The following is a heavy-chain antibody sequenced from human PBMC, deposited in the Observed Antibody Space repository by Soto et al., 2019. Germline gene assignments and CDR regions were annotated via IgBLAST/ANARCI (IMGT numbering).Heavy chain of an antibody. CDR2: IIPIFGTA. CDR1: GGTFSSYA. V-gene: IGHV1-69*01. Sequence: QVQLVQSWAEVKKPGSSVKVSCKASGGTFSSYAISWVRQAPGQGLEWMGGIIPIFGTANYAQKFQGSVTITADETTGTAYMELGSLRSEDTAVYYCAKGPAYCSSTSWYAVSWYFDLWGRGTLVTV. J-gene: IGHJ2*01. CDR3: AKGPAYCSSTSWYAVSWYFDL. D-gene: IGHD2-2*01.